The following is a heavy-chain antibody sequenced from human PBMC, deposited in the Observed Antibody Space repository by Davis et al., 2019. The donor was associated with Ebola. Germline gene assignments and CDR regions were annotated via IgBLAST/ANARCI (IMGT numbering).Heavy chain of an antibody. J-gene: IGHJ4*02. CDR3: ARARGLVNFDY. V-gene: IGHV4-34*01. CDR2: INHSGST. D-gene: IGHD6-19*01. Sequence: MPSETLSLTCAVYGGSFSGYYWSWIRQPPGKGLEWIGEINHSGSTNYNPSLKSRVTISVDKSKNQFSLKLSSVTAADTAVYYCARARGLVNFDYWGQGTLVTVSS. CDR1: GGSFSGYY.